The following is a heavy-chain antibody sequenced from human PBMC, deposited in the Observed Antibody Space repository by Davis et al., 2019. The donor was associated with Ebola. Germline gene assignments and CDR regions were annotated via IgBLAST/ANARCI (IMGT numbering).Heavy chain of an antibody. Sequence: GESLKISCKGFGYNFTNHWIGWVRQMPGRGLEWMGIIYPGDSDTRYGPSFQGQVTISADKSISTAYLQWSSLKASDTAMYYCARSGYSSSLEDAFDIWGQGTMVTVSS. CDR3: ARSGYSSSLEDAFDI. CDR2: IYPGDSDT. D-gene: IGHD6-13*01. J-gene: IGHJ3*02. V-gene: IGHV5-51*01. CDR1: GYNFTNHW.